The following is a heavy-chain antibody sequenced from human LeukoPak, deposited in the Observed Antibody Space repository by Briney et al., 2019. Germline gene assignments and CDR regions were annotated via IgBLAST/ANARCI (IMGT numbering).Heavy chain of an antibody. CDR1: GFTFNSYE. D-gene: IGHD6-19*01. CDR2: ISSGGTTK. Sequence: GGSLRLSCVASGFTFNSYEMNWVRQAPGKGLEWVSYISSGGTTKHYADSVKGRFTIFRDNAKNSLFLQMDSLRAEDTAVYYCARVQRGIAVALDYWGQGTLATVSS. CDR3: ARVQRGIAVALDY. V-gene: IGHV3-48*03. J-gene: IGHJ4*02.